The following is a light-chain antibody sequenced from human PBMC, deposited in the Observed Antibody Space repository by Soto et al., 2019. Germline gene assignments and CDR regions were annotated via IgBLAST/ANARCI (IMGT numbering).Light chain of an antibody. CDR3: QQYNRFST. CDR1: QSISRT. Sequence: DIQMTQSPPTLSASVGDRVTITCRASQSISRTLAWYQQKPGKAPKLLIFEASTLERGVPSRFSGSGSGTEFTLTVSSLQPDDFATYYCQQYNRFSTFGQGTKVDIK. J-gene: IGKJ1*01. V-gene: IGKV1-5*01. CDR2: EAS.